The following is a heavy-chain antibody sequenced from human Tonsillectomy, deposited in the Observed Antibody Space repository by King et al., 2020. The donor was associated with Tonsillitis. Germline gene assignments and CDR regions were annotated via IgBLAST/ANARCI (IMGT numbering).Heavy chain of an antibody. V-gene: IGHV3-73*02. Sequence: DVQLVESGGGLVQPGGSLKLSCAASRFTFSGSAMHWVRQASGKGLEWVGRIRSKANSFATACAVSVKGRFTISRDDSKNTVYLQMNSLNTEDTAVYYCTSFAAPEYGDDGDYCGQGTLVTVSP. J-gene: IGHJ4*02. CDR2: IRSKANSFAT. CDR3: TSFAAPEYGDDGDY. D-gene: IGHD4-17*01. CDR1: RFTFSGSA.